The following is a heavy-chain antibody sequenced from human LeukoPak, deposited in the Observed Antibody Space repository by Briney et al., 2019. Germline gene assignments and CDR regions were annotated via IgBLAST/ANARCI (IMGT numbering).Heavy chain of an antibody. CDR1: GGSISSYY. CDR2: NYYSGST. Sequence: SETLSLTCTVSGGSISSYYWSWIRQPPGKGLEGIGYNYYSGSTNSNPSLKSRVNISVDTSKNQFSLQLSSVPAADTAVYYCAREGLRYFDWFPSRYFDYWGQGTLVTVSS. D-gene: IGHD3-9*01. V-gene: IGHV4-59*01. CDR3: AREGLRYFDWFPSRYFDY. J-gene: IGHJ4*02.